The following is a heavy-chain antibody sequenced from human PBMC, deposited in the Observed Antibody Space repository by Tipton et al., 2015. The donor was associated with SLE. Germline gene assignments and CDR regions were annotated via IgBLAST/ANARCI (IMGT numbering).Heavy chain of an antibody. CDR2: ISYDGSNK. CDR1: GVTFSHSF. CDR3: ARDLVATTELGVDD. J-gene: IGHJ4*02. D-gene: IGHD5-12*01. Sequence: SLRLSCAASGVTFSHSFMHWVRQAPGKGLEWVGLISYDGSNKYYADSVKGRFTISRDNSKNTLYLQMDSLRPEDTAMYYCARDLVATTELGVDDWGQGTRVIVSS. V-gene: IGHV3-30*03.